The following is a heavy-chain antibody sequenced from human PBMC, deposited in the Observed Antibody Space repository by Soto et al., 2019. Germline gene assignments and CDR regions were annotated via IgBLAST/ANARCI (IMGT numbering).Heavy chain of an antibody. D-gene: IGHD3-16*01. CDR1: GYTFGNID. CDR3: ARMATFGTLNWFDP. CDR2: MNPNSGKG. V-gene: IGHV1-8*01. Sequence: QVQLVQSGAEVREPGASVRVSCKASGYTFGNIDISWVRQGTGQGLEWMGWMNPNSGKGGYAQKFQGRVTMTRDTSTSTDYMELSRVTSDDTAIYYCARMATFGTLNWFDPWGQGTLVAVSS. J-gene: IGHJ5*02.